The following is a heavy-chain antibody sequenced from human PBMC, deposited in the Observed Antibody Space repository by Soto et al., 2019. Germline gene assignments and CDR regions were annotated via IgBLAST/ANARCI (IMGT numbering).Heavy chain of an antibody. Sequence: GASVKVSCKACGYTFTSYYMHWVGQAPGQGLEWMGIINPSGGSTSYAQKFQGRVTMTRDTSTSTVYMELSSLRSEDTAVYYCARVRSSRGYYYGDWGQGTPVTVSS. D-gene: IGHD3-22*01. CDR1: GYTFTSYY. CDR2: INPSGGST. J-gene: IGHJ4*02. CDR3: ARVRSSRGYYYGD. V-gene: IGHV1-46*01.